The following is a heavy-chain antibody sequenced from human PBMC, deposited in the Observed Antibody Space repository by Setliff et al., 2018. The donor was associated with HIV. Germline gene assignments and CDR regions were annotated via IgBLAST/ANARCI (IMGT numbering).Heavy chain of an antibody. D-gene: IGHD1-1*01. CDR2: VYSTGSI. CDR3: ARAEGDAYNSLPYFDS. CDR1: GGSMSRFY. Sequence: SETLSLTCTVSGGSMSRFYWTWIRQPLGKGLEWIGFVYSTGSINYSPSFRGRLTISLDTSENQFSLHLTSVTAADTAVYYCARAEGDAYNSLPYFDSWGPGALVTVSS. J-gene: IGHJ4*02. V-gene: IGHV4-59*01.